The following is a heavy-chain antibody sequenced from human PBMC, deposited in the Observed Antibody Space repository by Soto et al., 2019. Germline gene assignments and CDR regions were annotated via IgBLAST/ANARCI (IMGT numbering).Heavy chain of an antibody. V-gene: IGHV4-4*07. CDR3: ARDGGYCRRRSCYIEATRSLSSYHYGMDV. J-gene: IGHJ6*02. CDR2: FSTSRNS. D-gene: IGHD2-2*02. CDR1: GGSISSSY. Sequence: SETLSLTCTVSGGSISSSYWNCIRQPAGKGLEWVGRFSTSRNSNSSPSLRSRVTMSLDTSKNQFSLKLGSVTAADTAVYYCARDGGYCRRRSCYIEATRSLSSYHYGMDVGGQGTKVTVSS.